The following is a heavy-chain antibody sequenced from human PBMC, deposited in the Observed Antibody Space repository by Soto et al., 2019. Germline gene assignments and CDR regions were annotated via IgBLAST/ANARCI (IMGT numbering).Heavy chain of an antibody. CDR2: IYYSGST. D-gene: IGHD3-22*01. CDR1: GGSISSSSYY. J-gene: IGHJ4*02. CDR3: ATCGSYYYDSSGYEGIDY. V-gene: IGHV4-39*01. Sequence: SETLSLTCTVSGGSISSSSYYWGWLRQPPGKGLAWIGSIYYSGSTYYNPSLKSRVTISVATSKNQFSMKLSSVTAADTAVYYCATCGSYYYDSSGYEGIDYWDQGTRVIVSS.